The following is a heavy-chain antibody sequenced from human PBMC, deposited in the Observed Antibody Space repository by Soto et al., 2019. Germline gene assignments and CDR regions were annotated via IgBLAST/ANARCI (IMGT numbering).Heavy chain of an antibody. J-gene: IGHJ3*02. CDR2: INPSGGST. D-gene: IGHD1-7*01. Sequence: ASVKVSCKASGYTFTSYYMHWVRQAPGQGLEWMGIINPSGGSTSYAQKYQGRVTMTRDTSTSTVYMELSSLRSEDTAVYYCARDLGTTTDAFDIWGQGTMVTVSS. CDR3: ARDLGTTTDAFDI. CDR1: GYTFTSYY. V-gene: IGHV1-46*01.